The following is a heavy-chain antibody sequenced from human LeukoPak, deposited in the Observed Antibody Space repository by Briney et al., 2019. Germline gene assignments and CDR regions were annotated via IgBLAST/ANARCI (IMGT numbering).Heavy chain of an antibody. Sequence: GGSLRLSCAASGFTFSSYAMSWVRQAPGKGLEWVSAISGSGGSTYYELSGKGRFTISRDNSKNTLYLQISGLRAEDTAVYYCAKADSNYYDSSGYYYVGYWGQGTLVTVSS. V-gene: IGHV3-23*01. CDR2: ISGSGGST. CDR3: AKADSNYYDSSGYYYVGY. CDR1: GFTFSSYA. J-gene: IGHJ4*02. D-gene: IGHD3-22*01.